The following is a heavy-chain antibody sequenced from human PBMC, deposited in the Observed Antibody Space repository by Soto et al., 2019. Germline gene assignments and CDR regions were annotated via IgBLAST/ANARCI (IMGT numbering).Heavy chain of an antibody. CDR3: ARRLKSRFTVRFRH. V-gene: IGHV4-34*01. Sequence: SETLSLTCAVYGGSFSGYYWSWIRQPPGKGLEWIGEINHSGSTNYNPSLKSRVTISVDTSKNQFSLKLSSVTAADTAVYYCARRLKSRFTVRFRHWPQGLLVTV. CDR2: INHSGST. J-gene: IGHJ1*01. D-gene: IGHD4-17*01. CDR1: GGSFSGYY.